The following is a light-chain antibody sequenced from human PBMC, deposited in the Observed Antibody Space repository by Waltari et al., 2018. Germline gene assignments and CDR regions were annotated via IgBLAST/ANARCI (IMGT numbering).Light chain of an antibody. Sequence: DIQMTRSPSSLSASVGDRVTITCQASQDISNFLNWYQQKPGRAPKLLIYEAFSLESGVPSRFSGSGSGTKFTLTISSLQPDDFATYYCQQYSSGWTFGQGTKVEV. J-gene: IGKJ1*01. CDR3: QQYSSGWT. CDR1: QDISNF. V-gene: IGKV1-33*01. CDR2: EAF.